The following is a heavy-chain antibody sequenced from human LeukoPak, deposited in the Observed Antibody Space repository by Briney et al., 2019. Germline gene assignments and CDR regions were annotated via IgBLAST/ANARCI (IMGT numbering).Heavy chain of an antibody. J-gene: IGHJ4*02. Sequence: PVASVKVSCKASGYTFRNYGISWVRQAPGQGLEWMGGIIPIFGTANYAQKFKGRVTITADESTSTAYMEQSSLRSEDMAVYYCATGAHPAGYTQPLDYWGQGTLVTVSS. V-gene: IGHV1-69*13. CDR3: ATGAHPAGYTQPLDY. CDR1: GYTFRNYG. CDR2: IIPIFGTA. D-gene: IGHD5-24*01.